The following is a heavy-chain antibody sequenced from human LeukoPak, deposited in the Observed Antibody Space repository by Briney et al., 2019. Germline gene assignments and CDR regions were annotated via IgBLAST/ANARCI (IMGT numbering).Heavy chain of an antibody. Sequence: SSETLSLTCTVSGGSISSYYWSWIRQPPGKGLERIGYIYYSGTTNYNPSLKGRVTISVDTSKNQFSLKLSSVTAADTAVYYCARGVYIAAAQYGYWGQGTLVTVSS. CDR2: IYYSGTT. D-gene: IGHD6-13*01. V-gene: IGHV4-59*01. J-gene: IGHJ4*02. CDR1: GGSISSYY. CDR3: ARGVYIAAAQYGY.